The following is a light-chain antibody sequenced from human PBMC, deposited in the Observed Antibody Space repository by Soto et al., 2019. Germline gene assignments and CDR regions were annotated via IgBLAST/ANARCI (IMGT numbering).Light chain of an antibody. CDR1: RSNIGSNY. V-gene: IGLV1-47*01. Sequence: QSVLTQPPSASGTPGQRVTISCSGGRSNIGSNYAFWYQQFPGTTPKLFIFRNTQRPSGVPDRFSGSKSGTSASLTIRGLRSEDDATYYCAAWDENLRSVVFGGGTKLTVL. J-gene: IGLJ3*02. CDR3: AAWDENLRSVV. CDR2: RNT.